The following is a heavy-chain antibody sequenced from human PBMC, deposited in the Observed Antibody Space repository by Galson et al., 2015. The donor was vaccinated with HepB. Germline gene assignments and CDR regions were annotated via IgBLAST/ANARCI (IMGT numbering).Heavy chain of an antibody. Sequence: SVKVSCKASGYTFTGYYMHWVRQAPGQGLEWMGWINPNCGGTNYAQKFQGRVTMTRDTSISTAYMELSRLRSDDTAVYYCARGYCSSTSCYTGFDYWGQGTLVTVSS. CDR1: GYTFTGYY. V-gene: IGHV1-2*02. D-gene: IGHD2-2*02. CDR2: INPNCGGT. CDR3: ARGYCSSTSCYTGFDY. J-gene: IGHJ4*02.